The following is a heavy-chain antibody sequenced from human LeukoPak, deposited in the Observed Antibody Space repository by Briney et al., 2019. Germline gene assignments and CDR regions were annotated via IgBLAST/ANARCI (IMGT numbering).Heavy chain of an antibody. CDR1: GGSISSSSYY. Sequence: SETLSLTCTVSGGSISSSSYYWSWIRQPPGKGLEWIGEINHSGSTNYNPSLKSRVTISVDTSKNQFSLKLSSVTAADTAVFYCARQVRDSSPGLYFDYWGQGTLVTVSS. V-gene: IGHV4-39*01. J-gene: IGHJ4*02. CDR2: INHSGST. CDR3: ARQVRDSSPGLYFDY. D-gene: IGHD3-22*01.